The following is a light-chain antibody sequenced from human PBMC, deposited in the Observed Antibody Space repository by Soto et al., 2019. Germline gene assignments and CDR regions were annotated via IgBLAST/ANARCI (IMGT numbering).Light chain of an antibody. Sequence: QSALTQPASVSWSLGQSITISCTGTGSYVGGYNYVSWYQQHPGKAPKLMIYDVSNRPSGVSNRFSGSKSGNTASLTISGLQAEDEADYYCSSYTSSSTLVFGGGTQLTVL. J-gene: IGLJ2*01. CDR1: GSYVGGYNY. V-gene: IGLV2-14*01. CDR3: SSYTSSSTLV. CDR2: DVS.